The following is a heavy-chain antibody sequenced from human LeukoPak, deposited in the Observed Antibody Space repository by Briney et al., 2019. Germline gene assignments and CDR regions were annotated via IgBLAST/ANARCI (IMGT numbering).Heavy chain of an antibody. Sequence: SETLSLTCTFSGGFISGSSYYWGWIRQPPGTGLEWIGSIYYSGSTYYNPSLKSRVTMSVDTSKNQFSLKLSSVTAADTAVYYCAGGGYSSGWYSSPDYWGQGTLVTVSS. CDR3: AGGGYSSGWYSSPDY. V-gene: IGHV4-39*07. CDR2: IYYSGST. D-gene: IGHD6-19*01. CDR1: GGFISGSSYY. J-gene: IGHJ4*02.